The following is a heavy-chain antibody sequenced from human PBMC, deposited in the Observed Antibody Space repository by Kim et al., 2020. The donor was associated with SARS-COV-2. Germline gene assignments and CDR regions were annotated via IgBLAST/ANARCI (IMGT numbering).Heavy chain of an antibody. CDR3: ARDYGFLEWLFTNYYYYGMDV. CDR1: GGSISSYY. V-gene: IGHV4-4*07. J-gene: IGHJ6*02. CDR2: IYTSGST. D-gene: IGHD3-3*01. Sequence: SETLSLTCTVSGGSISSYYWSWIRQPAGKGLEWIGRIYTSGSTNYNPSLKSRVTMSVDTSKNQFSLKLSSVTAADTAVYYCARDYGFLEWLFTNYYYYGMDVWGQGTTVTVSS.